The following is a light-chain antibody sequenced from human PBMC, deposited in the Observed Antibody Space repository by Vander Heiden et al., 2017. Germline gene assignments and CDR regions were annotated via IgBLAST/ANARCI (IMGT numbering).Light chain of an antibody. CDR3: QQDNNWPRT. Sequence: IVMTDSPGTASVSPGERANLTCRASQSGSSNLAWYQLKPGQTPRLLIYGASTRATGIPVRFSVSSSRRQFTLTISTLPFETFAVYFSQQDNNWPRTFGQGTKVEIK. CDR1: QSGSSN. J-gene: IGKJ1*01. V-gene: IGKV3-15*01. CDR2: GAS.